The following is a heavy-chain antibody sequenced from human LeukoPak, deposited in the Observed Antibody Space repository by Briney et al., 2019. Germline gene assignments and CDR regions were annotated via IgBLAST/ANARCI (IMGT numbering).Heavy chain of an antibody. Sequence: VASVKVSCKASGYTFTGYYMHWVRQAPGQGLEWMGWINPNSGGTNYAQKFQGRVTMTRDTSISTAYMELSRLRSDDTAVYYCATDLNWNDPRPKTYNWFDPWSQGTLVTVSS. J-gene: IGHJ5*02. CDR3: ATDLNWNDPRPKTYNWFDP. V-gene: IGHV1-2*02. CDR2: INPNSGGT. CDR1: GYTFTGYY. D-gene: IGHD1-1*01.